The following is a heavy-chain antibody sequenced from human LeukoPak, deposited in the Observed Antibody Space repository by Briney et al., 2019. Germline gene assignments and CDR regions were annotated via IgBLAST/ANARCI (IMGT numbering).Heavy chain of an antibody. V-gene: IGHV1-2*02. J-gene: IGHJ4*02. D-gene: IGHD3-10*01. CDR2: INPNHGGA. CDR1: GYIFSDFY. Sequence: ASVKVSCKASGYIFSDFYIHWVRQAPGQGLEWMAWINPNHGGANFAPKFQGRVTVTRDTSISTAYMELSRLRSDDTAVYYCATRVPITMVRGPPPGSLDYWGQGTLVTVSS. CDR3: ATRVPITMVRGPPPGSLDY.